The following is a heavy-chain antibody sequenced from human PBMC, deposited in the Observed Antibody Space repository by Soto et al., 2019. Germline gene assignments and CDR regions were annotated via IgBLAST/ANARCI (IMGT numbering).Heavy chain of an antibody. J-gene: IGHJ5*02. CDR1: GGSISSSSYY. CDR3: ARHFLEWLPNAWFDP. CDR2: IYYSGST. D-gene: IGHD3-3*01. Sequence: SETLSLTCTVSGGSISSSSYYWGWIRQPPGKGLEWIGSIYYSGSTYYNPSLKSRVTISVDTSKNQFSLKLSSVTAADTAVYYCARHFLEWLPNAWFDPWGQGTLVTVSS. V-gene: IGHV4-39*01.